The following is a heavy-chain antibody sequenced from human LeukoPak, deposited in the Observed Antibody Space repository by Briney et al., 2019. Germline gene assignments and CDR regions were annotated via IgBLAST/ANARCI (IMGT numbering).Heavy chain of an antibody. V-gene: IGHV4-59*01. CDR1: GGFISSYY. CDR2: IYYSGST. D-gene: IGHD3-22*01. Sequence: PSETLSLTCTVSGGFISSYYWSWIRQPPGKGLEWIGYIYYSGSTNYNPSLKSRVTISVDTSKNQFSLKLSSVTAADTAVYYCARDSFGYYYDSSGYWDNWFDPWGQGTLVTVSS. CDR3: ARDSFGYYYDSSGYWDNWFDP. J-gene: IGHJ5*02.